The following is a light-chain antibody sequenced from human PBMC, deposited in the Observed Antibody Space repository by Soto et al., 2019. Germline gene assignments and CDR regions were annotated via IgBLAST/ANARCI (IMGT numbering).Light chain of an antibody. V-gene: IGLV2-14*01. Sequence: QSVLTQPASVSGSPGRSITFSCTGTSNDVGGYNYVSWYQQHPGKAPKLMIYDVSNRPSGVSNRFSGSKSGNTASLTISGLQAEYEADYYCSSYTSSSSLKVFGTGTKVTVL. J-gene: IGLJ1*01. CDR3: SSYTSSSSLKV. CDR1: SNDVGGYNY. CDR2: DVS.